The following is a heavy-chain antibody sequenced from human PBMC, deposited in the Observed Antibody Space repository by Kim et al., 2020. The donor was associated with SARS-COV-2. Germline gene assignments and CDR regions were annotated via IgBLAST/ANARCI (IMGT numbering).Heavy chain of an antibody. CDR1: GFTFSSYE. Sequence: GGSLRLSCAASGFTFSSYEMNWVRQAPGKGLEWVSYISSSGSTIYYADSVKGRFTISRDNAKNSLYLQMNSLRAEDTAVYYCAPQGALDPQTPKAEYFQHWGQGTLVTVSS. J-gene: IGHJ1*01. D-gene: IGHD3-16*02. CDR3: APQGALDPQTPKAEYFQH. V-gene: IGHV3-48*03. CDR2: ISSSGSTI.